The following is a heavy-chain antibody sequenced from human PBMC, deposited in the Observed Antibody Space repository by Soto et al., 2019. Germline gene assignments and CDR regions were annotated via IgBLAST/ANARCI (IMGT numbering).Heavy chain of an antibody. V-gene: IGHV1-24*01. CDR2: FDPEDGET. Sequence: ASVKVSCKVSGYTLTELSMHWVRQAPGKGLEWMGGFDPEDGETIYAQKFQGRVTMTEDTSTDTAYMELSSLRAEDTAVYYCARDRFPSSAEPITMVRGVIITRYGMDVWGQGTTVTVSS. CDR1: GYTLTELS. J-gene: IGHJ6*02. CDR3: ARDRFPSSAEPITMVRGVIITRYGMDV. D-gene: IGHD3-10*01.